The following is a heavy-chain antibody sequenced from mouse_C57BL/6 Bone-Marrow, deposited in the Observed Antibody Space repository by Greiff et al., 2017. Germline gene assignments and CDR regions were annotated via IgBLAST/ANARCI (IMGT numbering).Heavy chain of an antibody. D-gene: IGHD2-5*01. Sequence: VQLQQSGAELVRPGASVTLSCKASGYTFTDYEMHWVKQTPVHGLEWIGAIDPETGGTAYNQKFKGKAILTADKSSSTAYMELRSLTSEDSAVYYCTNDSNYVWYFDVWGTGTTVTVSS. CDR3: TNDSNYVWYFDV. V-gene: IGHV1-15*01. CDR2: IDPETGGT. J-gene: IGHJ1*03. CDR1: GYTFTDYE.